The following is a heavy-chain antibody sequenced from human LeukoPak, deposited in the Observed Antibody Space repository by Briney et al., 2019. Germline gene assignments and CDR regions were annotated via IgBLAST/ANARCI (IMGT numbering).Heavy chain of an antibody. CDR2: IYPRDGST. V-gene: IGHV1-46*01. Sequence: ASVKVSCKASGYSFTSNYMHWVRQAPGQGLEWMGKIYPRDGSTSYAQKFQGRVTVTRDTSTSTVHMELSGLRSEDTAVYYCARDQEAFDYWGQGTLVTVSS. J-gene: IGHJ4*02. CDR3: ARDQEAFDY. CDR1: GYSFTSNY.